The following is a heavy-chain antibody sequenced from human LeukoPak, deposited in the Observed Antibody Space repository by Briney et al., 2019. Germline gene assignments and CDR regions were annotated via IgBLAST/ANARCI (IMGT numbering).Heavy chain of an antibody. CDR2: INSGESIS. CDR3: VRAHFDY. CDR1: VFTFSNYW. V-gene: IGHV3-74*01. Sequence: GGSLRLSCSASVFTFSNYWMHWVRQAPGKGLVWVSRINSGESISTYAATVKGRFTISRDNAKNTLYLQMTGLRAEDTAVYFCVRAHFDYWGQGTLVTVSS. J-gene: IGHJ4*02.